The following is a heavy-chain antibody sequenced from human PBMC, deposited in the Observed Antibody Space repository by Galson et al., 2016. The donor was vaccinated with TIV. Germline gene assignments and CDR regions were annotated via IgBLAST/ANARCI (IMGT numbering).Heavy chain of an antibody. V-gene: IGHV3-30*04. D-gene: IGHD2-2*02. CDR3: ARGRGYCSTTSCYMDY. J-gene: IGHJ4*02. CDR2: ISYDGSHK. CDR1: GLIFSSSA. Sequence: SLRLSCAGSGLIFSSSAVHWVRQAPGKGLEWLAIISYDGSHKNYGAAVKGRFTVSRDNAKNSLYPQMNSLRGEDTAVYYWARGRGYCSTTSCYMDYWGQGTLVTVSS.